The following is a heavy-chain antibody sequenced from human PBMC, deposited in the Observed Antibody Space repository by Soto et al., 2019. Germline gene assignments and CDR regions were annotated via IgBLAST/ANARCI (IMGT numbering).Heavy chain of an antibody. CDR2: IHHSGST. D-gene: IGHD2-15*01. Sequence: QVQLQQWGAGLLKPSETLSLTCAVYGGSLSGSYWSWIRQPPGTGLEWIGEIHHSGSTYYNPSLKSRLTLSVDTSKNQFSLKLNSVTAADTAVYYCASPGYCSDGTCYPDYWGQGTLVTASS. J-gene: IGHJ4*02. V-gene: IGHV4-34*01. CDR1: GGSLSGSY. CDR3: ASPGYCSDGTCYPDY.